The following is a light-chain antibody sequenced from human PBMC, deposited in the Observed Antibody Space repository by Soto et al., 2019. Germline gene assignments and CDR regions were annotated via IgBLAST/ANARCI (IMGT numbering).Light chain of an antibody. J-gene: IGLJ2*01. Sequence: QSVLTQPPSASAPPGQRVTVSCSGSSSNIGDNTVAWYQQVPGTAPKLLIYYNSQRPSGVPDRFSGSKSGTSASLAISGLQSEDEGDYYCATWDDSLNGVVFGGGTKLTVL. CDR2: YNS. CDR1: SSNIGDNT. V-gene: IGLV1-44*01. CDR3: ATWDDSLNGVV.